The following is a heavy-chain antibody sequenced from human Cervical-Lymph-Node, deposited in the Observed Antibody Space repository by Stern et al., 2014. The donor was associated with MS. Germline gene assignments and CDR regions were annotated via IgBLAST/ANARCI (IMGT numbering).Heavy chain of an antibody. V-gene: IGHV2-5*01. CDR3: VYAPPGDFLEDAFDI. J-gene: IGHJ3*02. Sequence: QVTLRESGRTLEKPTEPLRLTCTFSGIPLRTNGVAVGWSLRIPGQPVEFPPPLSCPRDKPCTPSLKRRLTHTTATPQPQLVLKMTSLDPVDTATYYCVYAPPGDFLEDAFDIWGQGTMVTISS. CDR1: GIPLRTNGVA. D-gene: IGHD4-17*01. CDR2: LSCPRDK.